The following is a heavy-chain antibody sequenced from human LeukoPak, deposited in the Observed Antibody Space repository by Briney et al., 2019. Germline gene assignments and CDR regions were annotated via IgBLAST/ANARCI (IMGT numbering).Heavy chain of an antibody. CDR2: INPNSGGT. CDR3: ASGSSLDGSSGWPTHYY. D-gene: IGHD6-19*01. Sequence: ASVTVSCKASGYTFRGCYMHWVRQAPGQGLEGMGWINPNSGGTHYVQKFQGRVTMTTDTSISTAYMELNRLTSDDTAVYYCASGSSLDGSSGWPTHYYWGQGTLVTVSS. V-gene: IGHV1-2*02. CDR1: GYTFRGCY. J-gene: IGHJ4*02.